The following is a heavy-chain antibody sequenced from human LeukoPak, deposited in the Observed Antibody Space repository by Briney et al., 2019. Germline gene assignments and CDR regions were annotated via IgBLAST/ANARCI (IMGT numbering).Heavy chain of an antibody. V-gene: IGHV4-39*07. J-gene: IGHJ4*02. CDR3: ARAGIYSSGWYVPYYFDY. CDR2: IYYSGST. D-gene: IGHD6-19*01. Sequence: PSQTLSLTCTVSGGSISSGSYYWGWIRQPPGKGLEWIGSIYYSGSTYYNPSLKSRVTISVDTSKNQFSLKLSSVTAADTAVYYCARAGIYSSGWYVPYYFDYWGQGTLVTVSS. CDR1: GGSISSGSYY.